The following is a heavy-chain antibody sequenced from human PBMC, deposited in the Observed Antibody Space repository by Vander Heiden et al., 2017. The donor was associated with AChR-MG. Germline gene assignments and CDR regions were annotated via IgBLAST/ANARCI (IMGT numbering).Heavy chain of an antibody. CDR1: GFTFSSYD. D-gene: IGHD6-13*01. CDR2: IGTAGDT. V-gene: IGHV3-13*01. CDR3: ARGGGAAAATPNPYYYYGMDV. Sequence: EVQLVESGGGLVQPGASLRLSCAASGFTFSSYDIHGVRQATGKGLEWVSAIGTAGDTYYPGSVKGRFTISRENAKNSLYLQMNSLRAGDTAVYYCARGGGAAAATPNPYYYYGMDVWGQGTTVTVSS. J-gene: IGHJ6*02.